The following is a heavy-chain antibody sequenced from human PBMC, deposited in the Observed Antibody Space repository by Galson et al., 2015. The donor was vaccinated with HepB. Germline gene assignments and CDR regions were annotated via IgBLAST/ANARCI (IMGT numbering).Heavy chain of an antibody. D-gene: IGHD3-3*01. CDR2: IIPIFGTA. J-gene: IGHJ3*02. Sequence: SVKVSCKASGGTFSSYAISWVRQAPGQGLEWMGGIIPIFGTANYAQKFQGRVTITADKSTSTAYMELSSLRSEDTAVYYCARELWSWGAFDIWGQGTMVTVSS. V-gene: IGHV1-69*06. CDR3: ARELWSWGAFDI. CDR1: GGTFSSYA.